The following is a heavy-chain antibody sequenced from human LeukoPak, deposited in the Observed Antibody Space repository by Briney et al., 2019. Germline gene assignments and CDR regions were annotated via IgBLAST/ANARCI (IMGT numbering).Heavy chain of an antibody. D-gene: IGHD2-2*01. CDR2: INGGGDAT. CDR1: GFTFNNNA. J-gene: IGHJ3*01. Sequence: PGGSLRLSCATSGFTFNNNAMSWVRQAPGKRLDWGSAINGGGDATEYADSVKGRFTISRDTSKNTLYQQMNSLRPEDTAVYYCARCTASCYANAFDVWGQGTLLTVSS. CDR3: ARCTASCYANAFDV. V-gene: IGHV3-23*01.